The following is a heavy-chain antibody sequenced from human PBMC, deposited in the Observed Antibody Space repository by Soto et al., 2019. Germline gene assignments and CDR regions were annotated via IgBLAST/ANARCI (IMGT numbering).Heavy chain of an antibody. D-gene: IGHD3-10*01. CDR2: FDPEDGET. CDR1: RYTLPELF. CDR3: ALYYYGSGNWFDP. Sequence: GASVKVSFQVSRYTLPELFLHWVGPAPGKGLEWMGGFDPEDGETIYEQKFQGRVTMTEDTSTDTAYMELSSLRSEDTAVYYCALYYYGSGNWFDPWGQGTLVTVSS. V-gene: IGHV1-24*01. J-gene: IGHJ5*02.